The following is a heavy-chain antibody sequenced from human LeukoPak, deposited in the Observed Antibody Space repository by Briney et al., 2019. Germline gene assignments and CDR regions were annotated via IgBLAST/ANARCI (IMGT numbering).Heavy chain of an antibody. J-gene: IGHJ4*02. D-gene: IGHD3-16*02. V-gene: IGHV1-8*01. CDR2: MNPNSGNT. Sequence: GASVKVSCKASGYTFTSYDINWVRQATGQGLEWMGWMNPNSGNTGYAQKFQGRVTMTRNTSISTAYMELSSLRSEDTAVYYCAIMITFGGAIATYDSWGQGTLVTVSS. CDR1: GYTFTSYD. CDR3: AIMITFGGAIATYDS.